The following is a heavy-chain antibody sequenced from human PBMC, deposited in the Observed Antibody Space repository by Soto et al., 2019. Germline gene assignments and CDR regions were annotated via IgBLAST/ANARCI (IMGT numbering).Heavy chain of an antibody. CDR3: AHLYCSGGSCYGVAAFDI. Sequence: QITLKESGPTLVKPTQTLTLTCTFSGFSLSTSGVGVGWIRQPQGKALEWLALIYWDDDKRYSPSLKSRLTITKATSKNQVDLTMTNRDPVDTATYYCAHLYCSGGSCYGVAAFDIWGQGTMVTVSS. V-gene: IGHV2-5*02. J-gene: IGHJ3*02. CDR1: GFSLSTSGVG. CDR2: IYWDDDK. D-gene: IGHD2-15*01.